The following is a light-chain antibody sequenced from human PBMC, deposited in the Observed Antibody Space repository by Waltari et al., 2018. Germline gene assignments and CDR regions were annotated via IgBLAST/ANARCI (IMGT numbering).Light chain of an antibody. CDR2: GAS. CDR1: QTVSTTD. Sequence: EIVLTQSPGTLALSPGERATLSCRASQTVSTTDLAWYQQKPGQAPTLLIYGASSSATGIPDRFSGSGSGTDFSLTISSLEPEDFAVYYCQQYDISPLTFGGGTKVEIK. V-gene: IGKV3-20*01. CDR3: QQYDISPLT. J-gene: IGKJ4*01.